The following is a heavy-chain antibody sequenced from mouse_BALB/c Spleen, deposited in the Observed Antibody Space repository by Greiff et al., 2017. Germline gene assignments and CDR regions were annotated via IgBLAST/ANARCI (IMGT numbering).Heavy chain of an antibody. CDR3: VRQEIYYSYWYFDV. D-gene: IGHD2-12*01. CDR2: IRSKSNNYAT. J-gene: IGHJ1*01. CDR1: GFTFNTYA. Sequence: EVMLVESGGGLVQPKGSLKLSCAASGFTFNTYAMNWVRQAPGKGLEWVARIRSKSNNYATYYADSVKDRFTISRDDSQSMLYLQMNNLKTEDTAMYYCVRQEIYYSYWYFDVWGAGTTVTVSS. V-gene: IGHV10-1*02.